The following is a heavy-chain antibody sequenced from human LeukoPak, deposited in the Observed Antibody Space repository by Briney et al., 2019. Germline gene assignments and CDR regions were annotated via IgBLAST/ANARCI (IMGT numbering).Heavy chain of an antibody. V-gene: IGHV3-23*01. Sequence: PGGSLRLSCAAPGVTFNVYAMSWVRQGPGKGVEWGSTIGGFPPDISSSDSVKPPFNISRNTSSSTVFLQMNSLRADDTAVYYCVKDRINVNSIYDSFDLWGQATMVTVS. CDR2: IGGFPPDI. CDR3: VKDRINVNSIYDSFDL. CDR1: GVTFNVYA. D-gene: IGHD4-23*01. J-gene: IGHJ3*01.